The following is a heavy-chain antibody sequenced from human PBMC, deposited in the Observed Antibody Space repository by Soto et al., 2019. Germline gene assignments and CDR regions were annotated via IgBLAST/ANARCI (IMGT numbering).Heavy chain of an antibody. J-gene: IGHJ3*01. CDR3: AARPLLPGAP. CDR2: LYSSGST. D-gene: IGHD3-22*01. V-gene: IGHV3-53*01. Sequence: EVQLVESGGGLIQPGGSLRLSCAAAGFTCTGNDMNWVRQAPGKGLEWVSLLYSSGSTYYADSVKGRFTISRDNSNNTLYLQMSSLRAEDTALYYCAARPLLPGAPWGQGTMVTVSS. CDR1: GFTCTGND.